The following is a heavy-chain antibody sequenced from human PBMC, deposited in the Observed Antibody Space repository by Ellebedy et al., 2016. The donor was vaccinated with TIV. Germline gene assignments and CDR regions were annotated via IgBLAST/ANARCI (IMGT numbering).Heavy chain of an antibody. D-gene: IGHD5-18*01. CDR3: AIQAFDY. V-gene: IGHV1-46*01. J-gene: IGHJ4*02. CDR2: FSPSDADA. Sequence: AASVKVSCKASGYTFSKYYIHWVRQAPGQGLEWMAIFSPSDADAAYAQEFQGRVTVTGDSSTSTVYMGLSRLTFEDTAIYYCAIQAFDYWGQGTRVTVSP. CDR1: GYTFSKYY.